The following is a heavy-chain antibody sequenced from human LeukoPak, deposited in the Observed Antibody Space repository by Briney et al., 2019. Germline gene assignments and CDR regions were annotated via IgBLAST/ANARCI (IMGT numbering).Heavy chain of an antibody. V-gene: IGHV3-53*01. Sequence: GGSLRLSCAASGFTVSSYYMSWVRQAPGKGLEWVSVIYSGGSTYYADSVKGRFTISRDNSKNTLYLQMNSLRAEDTAVYYCARDRGYSYGFFDYWGQGTLVTVSS. J-gene: IGHJ4*02. CDR2: IYSGGST. CDR1: GFTVSSYY. D-gene: IGHD5-18*01. CDR3: ARDRGYSYGFFDY.